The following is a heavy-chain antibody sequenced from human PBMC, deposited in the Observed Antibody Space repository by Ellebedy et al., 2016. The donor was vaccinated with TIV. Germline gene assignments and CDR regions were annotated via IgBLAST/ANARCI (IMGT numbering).Heavy chain of an antibody. Sequence: MPSETLSLTCTVSGVSMTSSNFYWGWIHQPPGKGLEWIGNVHSGGSTSYNPSLKSRVNISVDTSKNHLSLRMSSVTATETAVYYCARLRPQVIPIGSGGFDSWGQGTPVTVSA. D-gene: IGHD3-10*01. V-gene: IGHV4-39*02. J-gene: IGHJ4*02. CDR2: VHSGGST. CDR1: GVSMTSSNFY. CDR3: ARLRPQVIPIGSGGFDS.